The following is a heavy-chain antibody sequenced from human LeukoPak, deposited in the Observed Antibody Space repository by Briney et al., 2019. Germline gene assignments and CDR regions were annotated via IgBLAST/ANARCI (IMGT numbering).Heavy chain of an antibody. CDR1: GFTFSSYS. J-gene: IGHJ4*02. Sequence: GGSLRLSCAASGFTFSSYSMNWVRQDPGKGLEWVSSISSSSSYIYYADSVKGRFTISRDNAKNSLYLQMNSLRAEDTAVYYCARDDYDSSGYQTDWGQGTLVSVSS. CDR2: ISSSSSYI. V-gene: IGHV3-21*01. D-gene: IGHD3-22*01. CDR3: ARDDYDSSGYQTD.